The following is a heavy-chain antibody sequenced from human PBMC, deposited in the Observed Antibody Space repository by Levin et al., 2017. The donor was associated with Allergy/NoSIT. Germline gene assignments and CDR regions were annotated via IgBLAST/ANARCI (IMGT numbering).Heavy chain of an antibody. CDR2: ISWNSGSI. D-gene: IGHD6-13*01. Sequence: GGSLRLSCAASGFTFDDYAMHWVRQAPGKGLEWVSGISWNSGSIGYADSVKGRFTISRDNAKNSLYLQMNSLRAEDTALYYCAKDISSGIGSSFPLAFDIWGQGTMVTVSS. V-gene: IGHV3-9*01. CDR3: AKDISSGIGSSFPLAFDI. CDR1: GFTFDDYA. J-gene: IGHJ3*02.